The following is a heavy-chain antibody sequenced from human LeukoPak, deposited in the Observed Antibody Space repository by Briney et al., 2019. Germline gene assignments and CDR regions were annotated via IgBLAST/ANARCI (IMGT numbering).Heavy chain of an antibody. Sequence: PSETLSLTCTVSGGSISSGSYYWSWIRQPAGKGLEWIGRIYTSGSTNYNPSLKSRVTISVDTSKNQFSLKLSSVTAADTAVYYCASWGVGACFDYWGQGTLVTVSS. CDR2: IYTSGST. J-gene: IGHJ4*02. D-gene: IGHD1-26*01. CDR1: GGSISSGSYY. CDR3: ASWGVGACFDY. V-gene: IGHV4-61*02.